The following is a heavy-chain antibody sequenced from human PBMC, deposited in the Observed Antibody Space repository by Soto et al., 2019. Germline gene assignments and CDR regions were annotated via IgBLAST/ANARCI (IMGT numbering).Heavy chain of an antibody. CDR3: ASVRIRIFGFGSGMAV. CDR2: IYYSGST. D-gene: IGHD3-3*01. V-gene: IGHV4-31*03. CDR1: GGSISSGGYY. J-gene: IGHJ6*04. Sequence: SETLSLTCTVSGGSISSGGYYWSWIRQHPGKGLEWIGYIYYSGSTYYSPSLKSRVTISVDTSKNQFALKLSSVTAADPAVYYCASVRIRIFGFGSGMAVWGKGTTVTVSS.